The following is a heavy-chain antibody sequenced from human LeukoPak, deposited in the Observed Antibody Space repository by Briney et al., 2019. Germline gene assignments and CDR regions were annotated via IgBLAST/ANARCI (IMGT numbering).Heavy chain of an antibody. V-gene: IGHV3-23*01. J-gene: IGHJ4*02. Sequence: GGSLRLSCAASGFTFSSYAMSWVRQAPGKGLEWVSAISGSGGSTYYADSVKGRFTISRDNSKNTLYLQMNSLRAEDTAVYYCAKGARYDILTGGSWDLYYFDYWGQGTLVTVSS. CDR2: ISGSGGST. CDR3: AKGARYDILTGGSWDLYYFDY. D-gene: IGHD3-9*01. CDR1: GFTFSSYA.